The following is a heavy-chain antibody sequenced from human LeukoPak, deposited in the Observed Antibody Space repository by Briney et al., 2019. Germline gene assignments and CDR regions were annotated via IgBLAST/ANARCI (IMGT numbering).Heavy chain of an antibody. CDR3: ASRPLRGIVVVPAANLEYFDF. V-gene: IGHV4-4*02. CDR1: GGSISSSNW. D-gene: IGHD2-2*01. CDR2: IYHSGST. J-gene: IGHJ4*02. Sequence: PSETLSLTCAVSGGSISSSNWWTWVRQPPGKGLEWIGEIYHSGSTNYYPSLKSRVTISVDKSKNHFSLKLNSVTAADTAVYYCASRPLRGIVVVPAANLEYFDFWGQGTLVTVSS.